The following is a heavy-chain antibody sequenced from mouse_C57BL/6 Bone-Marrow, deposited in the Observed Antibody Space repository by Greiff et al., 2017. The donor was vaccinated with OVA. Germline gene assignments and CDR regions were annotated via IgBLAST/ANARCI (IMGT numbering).Heavy chain of an antibody. J-gene: IGHJ2*01. CDR3: ARPYGNYFDY. V-gene: IGHV5-9*01. CDR2: ISGGGGNT. Sequence: EVKLMESGGGLVKPGGSLKLSCAASGFTFSSYTMSWVRQTPEKRLEWVATISGGGGNTYYPDSVKGRFTISRDNAKNTLYLQMSSLRSEDTALYYCARPYGNYFDYWGQGTTLTVS. CDR1: GFTFSSYT. D-gene: IGHD2-1*01.